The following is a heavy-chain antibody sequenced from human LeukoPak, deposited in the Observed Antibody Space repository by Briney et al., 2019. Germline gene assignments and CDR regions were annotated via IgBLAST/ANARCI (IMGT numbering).Heavy chain of an antibody. V-gene: IGHV5-51*01. J-gene: IGHJ4*02. CDR3: AGQYRNFYDL. Sequence: RESLKISCKCSRYSFSHYSITWVRQMPGKRLEWLGITHPGESETRYSTSMEGQVTISDDKSTGTAYVQLGRLKASNTAAYYCAGQYRNFYDLWGQGTQVTVSS. D-gene: IGHD1-26*01. CDR2: THPGESET. CDR1: RYSFSHYS.